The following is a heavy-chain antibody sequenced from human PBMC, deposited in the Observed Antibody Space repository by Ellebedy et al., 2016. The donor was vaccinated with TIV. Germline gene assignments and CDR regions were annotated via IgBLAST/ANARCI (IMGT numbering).Heavy chain of an antibody. Sequence: GESLKISXAASGFTFSSYGMHWVRQAPGKGLEWVAVISYDGSNKYYADSVKGRFTISRDNSKNTLYLQMNSLRAEDTAVYYCARDDLVLLWFGELLVPFDYWGQGTLVTVSS. CDR2: ISYDGSNK. D-gene: IGHD3-10*01. J-gene: IGHJ4*02. CDR1: GFTFSSYG. V-gene: IGHV3-30*03. CDR3: ARDDLVLLWFGELLVPFDY.